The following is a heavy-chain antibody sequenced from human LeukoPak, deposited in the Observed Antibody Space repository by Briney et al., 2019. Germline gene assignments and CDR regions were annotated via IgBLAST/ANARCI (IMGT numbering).Heavy chain of an antibody. D-gene: IGHD6-19*01. Sequence: SEPLSLTCTVSGGSITNISYYWDWIRQPPGKGLEWIGSIYYSGSTNYNPSLKSRLTISVDTSKNQFSLKLSSVTAADAAVYYCASLRTSGWYFDYWGQGTLVTVSS. CDR1: GGSITNISYY. CDR2: IYYSGST. V-gene: IGHV4-39*01. J-gene: IGHJ4*02. CDR3: ASLRTSGWYFDY.